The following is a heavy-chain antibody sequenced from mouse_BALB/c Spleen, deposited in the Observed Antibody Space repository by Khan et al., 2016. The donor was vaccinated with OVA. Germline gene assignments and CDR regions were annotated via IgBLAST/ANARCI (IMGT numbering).Heavy chain of an antibody. J-gene: IGHJ2*01. D-gene: IGHD1-2*01. CDR2: ISYSGST. CDR3: ARTARRKY. CDR1: GYSITSGYG. V-gene: IGHV3-2*02. Sequence: EVKLLESGPGLVKPSQSLSLTCTVTGYSITSGYGWNWIRTFPGNKLEWMGYISYSGSTNYTPSLKSRFSISRDTSKNQFFLQLNSVTTEDTATYYCARTARRKYWGQGTTLTVSS.